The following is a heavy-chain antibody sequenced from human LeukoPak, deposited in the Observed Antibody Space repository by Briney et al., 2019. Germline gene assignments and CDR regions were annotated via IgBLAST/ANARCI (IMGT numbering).Heavy chain of an antibody. CDR1: GYTFTSYD. CDR2: MNPNSGNT. J-gene: IGHJ4*02. V-gene: IGHV1-8*03. Sequence: ASVKVSCKASGYTFTSYDINWVRQATGQGLEWMGWMNPNSGNTGYAQKFQGRVTITRNTSISTAYMELSSLRSDDTAVYYCARLPYSSGWYVEYYFDYWGQGTLVTVSS. CDR3: ARLPYSSGWYVEYYFDY. D-gene: IGHD6-19*01.